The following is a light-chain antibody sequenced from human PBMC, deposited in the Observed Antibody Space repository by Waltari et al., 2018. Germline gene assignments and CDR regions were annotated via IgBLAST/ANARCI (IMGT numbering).Light chain of an antibody. Sequence: DIQMTQSPSTLSASVGDRVIITCRASQSIRNWLAWYQQKPGKAPKLLIHRASVLETGVPSRFSGSGSGTDFTLKISRVDAEDVGVYYCMQALRSPLTFGQGTRLDIK. CDR3: MQALRSPLT. V-gene: IGKV1-5*03. CDR1: QSIRNW. CDR2: RAS. J-gene: IGKJ5*01.